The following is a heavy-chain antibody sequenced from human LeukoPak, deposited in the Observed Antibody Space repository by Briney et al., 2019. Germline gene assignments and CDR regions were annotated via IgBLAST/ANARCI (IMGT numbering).Heavy chain of an antibody. J-gene: IGHJ4*02. CDR1: GFNFSDYE. CDR2: TSTGGRTV. Sequence: PGGSLRLSCAASGFNFSDYEMNWLRQAPGKGLEWLSYTSTGGRTVKYADSVKGRFTISRDNAKNTLCLQMNSLRAEDTAVYYCTRGQSSGYSSGDYWGQGTLVTVSS. V-gene: IGHV3-48*03. D-gene: IGHD3-22*01. CDR3: TRGQSSGYSSGDY.